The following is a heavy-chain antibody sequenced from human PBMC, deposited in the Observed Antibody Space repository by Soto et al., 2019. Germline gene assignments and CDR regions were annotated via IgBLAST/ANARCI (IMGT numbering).Heavy chain of an antibody. CDR3: ARDVVRSTAGDS. V-gene: IGHV1-69*01. D-gene: IGHD2-15*01. Sequence: QLQLVQSGTEVKEPGSSVKVSCKASGGTFSTSSFVWVRQGPGQGLEWMGGIIPIFTRTNFAQKFQGRVTLSGDGSPATTFLGLPHLTSEDTAIYYCARDVVRSTAGDSWGQGTLVTVSS. CDR1: GGTFSTSS. CDR2: IIPIFTRT. J-gene: IGHJ4*02.